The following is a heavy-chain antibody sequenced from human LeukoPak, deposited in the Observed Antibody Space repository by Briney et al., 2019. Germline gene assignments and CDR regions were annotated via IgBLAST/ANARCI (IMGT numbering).Heavy chain of an antibody. CDR3: AGYYDTSGSHAFDI. J-gene: IGHJ3*02. CDR2: TRNKANSYTT. V-gene: IGHV3-72*01. D-gene: IGHD3-22*01. CDR1: GFTFSDHY. Sequence: GGSLRLSCAASGFTFSDHYMDWVRQAPGKGLEWVGRTRNKANSYTTEYAASVKGRFTISRDNSKNTLYLQMNSLRAEDTAVYYCAGYYDTSGSHAFDIWGQGTMVTVSS.